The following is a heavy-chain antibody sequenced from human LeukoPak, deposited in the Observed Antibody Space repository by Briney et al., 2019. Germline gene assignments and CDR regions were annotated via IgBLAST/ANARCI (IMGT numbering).Heavy chain of an antibody. CDR3: ASCVYGDSYYFDY. CDR1: GFTVSSNY. V-gene: IGHV3-53*01. D-gene: IGHD4-17*01. CDR2: IYSGGST. J-gene: IGHJ4*02. Sequence: GGSLRLSCAASGFTVSSNYMSWVRQAPGKGLEWVSVIYSGGSTYYADSVKGRFTISRDNSKNTLYLQMNSLRAEDTAVYYCASCVYGDSYYFDYWGQGTLVTVSS.